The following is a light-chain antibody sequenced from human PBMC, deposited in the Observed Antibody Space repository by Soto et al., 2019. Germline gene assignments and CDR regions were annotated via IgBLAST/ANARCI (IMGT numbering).Light chain of an antibody. Sequence: DIQMTQSPSSLSASVGDRVTITCRATQGISNYLAWYQQKPGKVPKLLIYAASTLQSGVPSRFSGSGSGTDFTLTISSLQPEDVPTYYCHKCGIAPFTVGGGTKVELK. CDR3: HKCGIAPFT. CDR1: QGISNY. CDR2: AAS. J-gene: IGKJ4*01. V-gene: IGKV1-27*01.